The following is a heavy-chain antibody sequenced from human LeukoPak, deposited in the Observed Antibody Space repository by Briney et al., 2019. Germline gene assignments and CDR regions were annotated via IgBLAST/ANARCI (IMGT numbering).Heavy chain of an antibody. D-gene: IGHD3-10*01. J-gene: IGHJ4*02. V-gene: IGHV3-9*01. CDR3: AKDQSAYYYGSGSFLDY. CDR2: ISWNSGSI. CDR1: GFTFSSYW. Sequence: GGSLRLSCAASGFTFSSYWMSWVRQAPGKGLEWVSGISWNSGSIGYADSVKGRFTISRDNAKNSLYLQMNSLRAEDTALYYCAKDQSAYYYGSGSFLDYWGQGTLVTVSS.